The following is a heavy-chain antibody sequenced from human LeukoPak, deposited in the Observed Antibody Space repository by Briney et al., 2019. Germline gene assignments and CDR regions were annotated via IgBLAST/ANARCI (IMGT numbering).Heavy chain of an antibody. CDR1: GGSIISSSYY. V-gene: IGHV4-39*01. D-gene: IGHD6-25*01. CDR2: IYYSGST. J-gene: IGHJ4*02. CDR3: ARRDSSGVVPRWDY. Sequence: SETLSLTCTVSGGSIISSSYYWGWVRQPPGKGLEWIGSIYYSGSTYYNPSLKRRVTISVDTSKNQFSLKLSSVTAADTAVYYCARRDSSGVVPRWDYWGQGTLVTVSS.